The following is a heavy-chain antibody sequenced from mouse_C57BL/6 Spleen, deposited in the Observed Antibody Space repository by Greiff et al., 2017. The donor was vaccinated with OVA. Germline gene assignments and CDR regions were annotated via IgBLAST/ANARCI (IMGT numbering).Heavy chain of an antibody. CDR1: GYTFTDYE. CDR3: TRSGSSFDY. Sequence: QVQLQQSGAELARPGASVKLSCKASGYTFTDYEMHWVKQTPVHGLEWIGAIDPETGGTAYNQKFKGKAILTADKSSSTAYMELRSLTSEDSAVYYCTRSGSSFDYWGQGTTLTVSS. CDR2: IDPETGGT. V-gene: IGHV1-15*01. D-gene: IGHD1-1*01. J-gene: IGHJ2*01.